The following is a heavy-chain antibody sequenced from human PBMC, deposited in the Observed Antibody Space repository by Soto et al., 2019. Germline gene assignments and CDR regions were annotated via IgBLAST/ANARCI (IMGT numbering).Heavy chain of an antibody. D-gene: IGHD2-2*01. CDR3: SRRAYPSDY. CDR1: GFTVGNIY. J-gene: IGHJ4*02. Sequence: EVQLVESGGGLVQPGGSLRLSCAVSGFTVGNIYMSWVRQAPGKGLEWVSLIYSGGTTGYADSVKGRFTISRDSSRNTVYLQMNSVKADDTAVYYCSRRAYPSDYWGQGTLVTVSS. V-gene: IGHV3-66*01. CDR2: IYSGGTT.